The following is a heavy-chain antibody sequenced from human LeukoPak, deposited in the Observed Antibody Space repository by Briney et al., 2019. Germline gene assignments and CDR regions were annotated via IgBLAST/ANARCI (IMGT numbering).Heavy chain of an antibody. J-gene: IGHJ6*04. V-gene: IGHV3-7*03. CDR2: IKQDGSDI. D-gene: IGHD3-10*01. Sequence: GGSLRLSCAASEFTFSTYWMSWVRQAPGKGLEWVANIKQDGSDIHYVDSVKGRFTISRDNAKNSLYLQMNSLRAEDTAVYYCARCLMVRGAPDYYFGMDVWGKGTTVTVSS. CDR1: EFTFSTYW. CDR3: ARCLMVRGAPDYYFGMDV.